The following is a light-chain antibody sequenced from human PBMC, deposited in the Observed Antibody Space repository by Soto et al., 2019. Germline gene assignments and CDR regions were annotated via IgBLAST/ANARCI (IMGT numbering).Light chain of an antibody. CDR3: QQLNSYPQT. J-gene: IGKJ1*01. Sequence: DIQITQSPSSLSASVGDIVTSTCRASQSISSYLNWYQQKPGKAPKLLIYETSILQSGVPSRFSGSGSGTDFSLTISSLQPEDFATYYCQQLNSYPQTFGQGTKVDIK. CDR1: QSISSY. CDR2: ETS. V-gene: IGKV1-39*01.